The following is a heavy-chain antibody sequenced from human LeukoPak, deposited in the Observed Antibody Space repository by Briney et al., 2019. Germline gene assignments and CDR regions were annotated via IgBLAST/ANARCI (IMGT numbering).Heavy chain of an antibody. CDR3: ARGDHNMHRITMKRNIDY. CDR1: GYTFTGYY. CDR2: INPTSGGT. V-gene: IGHV1-2*02. D-gene: IGHD3-22*01. J-gene: IGHJ4*02. Sequence: ASVKVSCEASGYTFTGYYMHWARQAPGQGLEWMGWINPTSGGTNYAQKFQGRVTMTRDTSISTAYMELSRLRSDDTAVYYCARGDHNMHRITMKRNIDYWGQGTLVTVSS.